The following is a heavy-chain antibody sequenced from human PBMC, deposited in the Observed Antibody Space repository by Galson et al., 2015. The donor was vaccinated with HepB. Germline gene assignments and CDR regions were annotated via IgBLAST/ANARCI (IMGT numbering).Heavy chain of an antibody. J-gene: IGHJ4*02. CDR3: ASPKHDYGEIYYFDY. V-gene: IGHV1-69*13. CDR1: GCTFSSYA. D-gene: IGHD4-17*01. Sequence: SVKVSCKASGCTFSSYAISWVRQAPGQGLEWMGGIIPIFGTANYAQKFQGRVTITADESTSTAYMELSSLRSEDTAVYYCASPKHDYGEIYYFDYWGQGTLVRVS. CDR2: IIPIFGTA.